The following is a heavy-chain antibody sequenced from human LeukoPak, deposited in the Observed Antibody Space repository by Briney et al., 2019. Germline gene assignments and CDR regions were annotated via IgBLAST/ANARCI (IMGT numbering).Heavy chain of an antibody. CDR3: ARSPPTSPFDE. J-gene: IGHJ4*02. D-gene: IGHD1-1*01. V-gene: IGHV3-53*01. CDR2: IYSGGDT. CDR1: GFTVSRNY. Sequence: GGSLRLSCAASGFTVSRNYMSWVRQAPGKGLEWVSIIYSGGDTYYGDSVKGRFTISRDISKNTLYLQMNNLRAEDTAFYYCARSPPTSPFDEWGQGTLVTVSS.